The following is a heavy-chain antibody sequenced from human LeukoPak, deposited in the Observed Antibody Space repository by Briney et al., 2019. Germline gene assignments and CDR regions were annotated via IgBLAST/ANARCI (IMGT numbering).Heavy chain of an antibody. Sequence: GGSLRLSCAASGFIFSSYGMHWVRQAPGKGLEWVAVVWFDGSNKYYADSVKGRFTISETIPRTRCMQMNSLRTEDTAVYYRAKYSSSWYVGYFDSWGQGTLVTVSS. CDR3: AKYSSSWYVGYFDS. CDR2: VWFDGSNK. D-gene: IGHD6-13*01. J-gene: IGHJ4*02. V-gene: IGHV3-30*02. CDR1: GFIFSSYG.